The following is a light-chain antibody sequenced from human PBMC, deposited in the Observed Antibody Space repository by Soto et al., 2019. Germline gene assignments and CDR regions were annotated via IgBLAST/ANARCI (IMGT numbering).Light chain of an antibody. CDR2: KAS. J-gene: IGKJ4*01. CDR1: QSISSW. Sequence: DIQMTQSPSTLSASVGDRVTITCRASQSISSWLAWYQQKPGKAPKLLIYKASSLEGGVPSRFSGSGSGTDFTLTISSLQPDDFATYYCQQYHSYSLTFGGGTKMDIK. V-gene: IGKV1-5*03. CDR3: QQYHSYSLT.